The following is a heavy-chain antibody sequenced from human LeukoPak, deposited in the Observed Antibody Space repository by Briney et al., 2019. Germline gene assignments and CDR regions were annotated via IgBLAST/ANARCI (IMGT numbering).Heavy chain of an antibody. Sequence: PSETLSLTCAVYGGSFSGYYWSWIRQPPGKGLEWIGEINHSGSTNYNPSLKSRVTISVDTSKNQFSLKLSSVTAADTAVYYCARAHVENWFDPWGQGTLVTVSS. CDR2: INHSGST. V-gene: IGHV4-34*01. J-gene: IGHJ5*02. D-gene: IGHD5-24*01. CDR1: GGSFSGYY. CDR3: ARAHVENWFDP.